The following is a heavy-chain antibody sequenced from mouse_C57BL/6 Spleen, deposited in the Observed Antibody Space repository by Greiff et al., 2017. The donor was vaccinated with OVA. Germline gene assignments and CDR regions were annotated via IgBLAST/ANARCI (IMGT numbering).Heavy chain of an antibody. J-gene: IGHJ1*03. CDR1: GFTFSDYY. D-gene: IGHD1-1*01. V-gene: IGHV5-16*01. CDR3: AREGIRRGYFDV. CDR2: INYDGSST. Sequence: EVQLVESEGGLVQPGSSMKLSCTASGFTFSDYYMAWVRQVPEKGLEWVANINYDGSSTYYLDSLKSRFIISRDNAKNILYLQMSSLKSEDTATYYCAREGIRRGYFDVWGTGTTVTVSS.